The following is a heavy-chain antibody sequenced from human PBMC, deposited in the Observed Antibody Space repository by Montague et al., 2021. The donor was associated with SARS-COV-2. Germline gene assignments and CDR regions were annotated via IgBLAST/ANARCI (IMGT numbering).Heavy chain of an antibody. V-gene: IGHV3-11*01. J-gene: IGHJ4*02. D-gene: IGHD3-22*01. CDR2: ISSSGSTL. Sequence: SLRPSCAASGFTVSDYYLSWIRQAPGKGLEWVSYISSSGSTLYYSYSXXVLFTISRDNAKNSLYLQMNSLRAEDTAVSYCARESAYDSSGYTFDYWGQGTLVTVSS. CDR1: GFTVSDYY. CDR3: ARESAYDSSGYTFDY.